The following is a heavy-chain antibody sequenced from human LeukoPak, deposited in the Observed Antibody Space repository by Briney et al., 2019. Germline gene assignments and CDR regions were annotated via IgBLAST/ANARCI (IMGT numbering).Heavy chain of an antibody. CDR1: GGSISSYY. CDR3: AADISWFDP. V-gene: IGHV4-4*07. CDR2: ISASGST. J-gene: IGHJ5*02. Sequence: SETLSLTCTVSGGSISSYYWSWIRQPAGKGLEWIGRISASGSTNYAPSLRSRVTMSVDTSTNQFSLKLSSVTAADTAVYYCAADISWFDPWGRGTLVTVSS.